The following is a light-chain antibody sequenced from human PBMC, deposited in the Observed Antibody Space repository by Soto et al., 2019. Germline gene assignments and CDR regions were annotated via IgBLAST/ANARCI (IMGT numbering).Light chain of an antibody. Sequence: DIQMTQSRSSLSASVGDRVTITCRASQNIDIYLNWYQQKPGRAPKALIYGASTLQTGVPSRFSGSGSGTDFILSINSLQPEDFAIYYCQQSYTIPTTVGQGTRL. V-gene: IGKV1-39*01. CDR2: GAS. CDR1: QNIDIY. J-gene: IGKJ5*01. CDR3: QQSYTIPTT.